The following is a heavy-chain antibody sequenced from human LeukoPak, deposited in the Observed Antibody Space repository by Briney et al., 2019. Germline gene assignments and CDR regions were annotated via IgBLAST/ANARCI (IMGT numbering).Heavy chain of an antibody. V-gene: IGHV1-18*01. CDR1: GYTVTSYG. Sequence: ASVKVSCKASGYTVTSYGISWVRQAPGQGLEWMGWISAYNGNTNYAQKLQGRVTMTTDTSTSTAYMELRSLRSDDTAVYYCARDFAIFGVVITDILRYYGMDVWGQGTLVTVSS. CDR2: ISAYNGNT. CDR3: ARDFAIFGVVITDILRYYGMDV. D-gene: IGHD3-3*01. J-gene: IGHJ6*02.